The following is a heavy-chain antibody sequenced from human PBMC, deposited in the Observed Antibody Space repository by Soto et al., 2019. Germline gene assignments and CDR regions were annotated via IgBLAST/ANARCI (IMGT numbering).Heavy chain of an antibody. J-gene: IGHJ4*02. CDR1: GFTLSNFW. Sequence: EVQLVESGGGLVQPGGSLRLSCAASGFTLSNFWMSWVRQAPGKGLEWVASIKEDGSEKTYVDSVKGRFTISRDNAQNSLYLQMNRLTVDDGAVYYCASYRTLGCWGQGTPVIVSS. CDR2: IKEDGSEK. D-gene: IGHD1-26*01. V-gene: IGHV3-7*03. CDR3: ASYRTLGC.